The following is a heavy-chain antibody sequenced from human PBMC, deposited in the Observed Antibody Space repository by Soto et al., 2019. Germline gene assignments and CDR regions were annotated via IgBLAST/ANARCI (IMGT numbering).Heavy chain of an antibody. Sequence: QITLKESGPTLVKPTQTLTLTCTFSGFSLSTSGVGVGWIRQPPGKALEWLALIYWDDDKRYSPSLKSRLTIXXDXSIXQVVLTMTNMDPVDTATYYCAHRPTTVTLTDHFDYWGQGTLVTVSS. CDR3: AHRPTTVTLTDHFDY. V-gene: IGHV2-5*02. CDR1: GFSLSTSGVG. J-gene: IGHJ4*02. CDR2: IYWDDDK. D-gene: IGHD4-17*01.